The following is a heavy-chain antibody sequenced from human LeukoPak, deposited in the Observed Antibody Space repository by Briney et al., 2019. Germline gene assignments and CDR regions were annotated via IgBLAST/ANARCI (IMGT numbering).Heavy chain of an antibody. CDR1: GFTVSSNY. V-gene: IGHV3-66*02. CDR2: IYSGGST. J-gene: IGHJ4*02. Sequence: GGSLRLSYAASGFTVSSNYMSWVRQAPGKGLEWVSVIYSGGSTYYADSVKGRFTISRDNSKNTLYLQMNSLRAEDTGVYYCARDFRGTLGYCGQGTLVTVSS. D-gene: IGHD1-26*01. CDR3: ARDFRGTLGY.